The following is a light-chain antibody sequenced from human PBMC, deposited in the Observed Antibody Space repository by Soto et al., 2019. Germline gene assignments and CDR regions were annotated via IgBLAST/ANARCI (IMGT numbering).Light chain of an antibody. V-gene: IGKV1-39*01. Sequence: DIQMTQSPSSLSASVGDRVTITCRASQRITKYLNWYQQKPGKAPKLLIYEASTLQTGVPSRFSGGGSETEFTLAIASLAPEDFATYYCQQSHSLPLTFGGGTTGEIK. CDR1: QRITKY. J-gene: IGKJ4*01. CDR3: QQSHSLPLT. CDR2: EAS.